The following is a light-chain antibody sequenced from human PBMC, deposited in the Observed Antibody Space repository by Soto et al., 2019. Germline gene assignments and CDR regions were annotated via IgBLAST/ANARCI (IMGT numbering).Light chain of an antibody. Sequence: EILLTQSPGTRFLSPGERATLSCRASQSVSASYLAWYQQKPGQAPRLFIYGASSRATGIPDRFSGSGSGTDFTLTISRLEPEDFAVYFCQQYGGSPQITFGQGTRLEIK. CDR1: QSVSASY. V-gene: IGKV3-20*01. CDR2: GAS. CDR3: QQYGGSPQIT. J-gene: IGKJ5*01.